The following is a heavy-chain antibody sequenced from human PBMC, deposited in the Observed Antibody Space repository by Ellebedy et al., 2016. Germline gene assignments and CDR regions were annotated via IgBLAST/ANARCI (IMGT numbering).Heavy chain of an antibody. CDR2: VVGSGERT. J-gene: IGHJ4*02. CDR3: VRELANCAGDCLYL. V-gene: IGHV3-23*01. D-gene: IGHD2-21*02. CDR1: GFSFSSYA. Sequence: GESLKISCAASGFSFSSYAMSWVRQAPGKGPEWVSAVVGSGERTFYADSVKGRFTISRDNAKNTLYLQMNSLRAEDTAVYYCVRELANCAGDCLYLWGQGTLVTVSS.